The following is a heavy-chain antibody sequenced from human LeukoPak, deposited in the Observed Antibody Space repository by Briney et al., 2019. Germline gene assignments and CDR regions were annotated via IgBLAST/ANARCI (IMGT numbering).Heavy chain of an antibody. CDR2: IYYSGST. V-gene: IGHV4-39*01. CDR3: ARGNWNDGDY. D-gene: IGHD1-20*01. Sequence: SETLSLTCTVSGGSISSSSYYGGWIRQPPGKGLEWIGSIYYSGSTYYNPSLKSRVTISVDTSKNQFSLKLSSVTAADTAVYYCARGNWNDGDYWGQGTLVTVSS. CDR1: GGSISSSSYY. J-gene: IGHJ4*02.